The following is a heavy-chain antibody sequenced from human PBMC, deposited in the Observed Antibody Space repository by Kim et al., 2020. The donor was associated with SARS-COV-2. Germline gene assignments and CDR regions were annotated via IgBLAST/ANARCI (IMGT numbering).Heavy chain of an antibody. V-gene: IGHV3-23*01. CDR1: GFTFSSYA. J-gene: IGHJ4*02. Sequence: GGSLRLSCAASGFTFSSYAMSWVRQAPGKGLEWVSGISGSGGSTNYADSVKGRFTISRDNSKNTLYLQMNSLRAEDTAVYYCAKDPLLFRYFDWATPPVWGQGTLVTVFS. CDR2: ISGSGGST. CDR3: AKDPLLFRYFDWATPPV. D-gene: IGHD3-9*01.